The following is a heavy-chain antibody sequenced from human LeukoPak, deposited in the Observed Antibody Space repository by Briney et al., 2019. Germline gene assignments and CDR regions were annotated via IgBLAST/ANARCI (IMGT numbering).Heavy chain of an antibody. J-gene: IGHJ6*02. Sequence: ETLSLTCSVSGGSVSSGSYYWSWIRQPPGKALEWLAHIFSNDEKSYSTSLKSRLTISKDTSKSQVVLTMTNMDPVDTATYYCARTPDLDYDFWSGRYYYYGMDVWGQGTTVTVSS. V-gene: IGHV2-26*01. CDR2: IFSNDEK. CDR1: GGSVSSGSYY. CDR3: ARTPDLDYDFWSGRYYYYGMDV. D-gene: IGHD3-3*01.